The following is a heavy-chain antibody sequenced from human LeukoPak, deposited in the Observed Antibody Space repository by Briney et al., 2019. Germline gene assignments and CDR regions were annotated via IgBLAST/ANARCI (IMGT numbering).Heavy chain of an antibody. J-gene: IGHJ5*02. Sequence: ASVKVSCKASGYTFTSYYMHWVRQAPGQGLEWMGIINPSGGSTSYAQRFQGRVTMTRDMSTSTVYMELSSLRSEDTAVYYCARSRITMVRGISWFDPWGQGTLVTVSS. D-gene: IGHD3-10*01. CDR1: GYTFTSYY. CDR3: ARSRITMVRGISWFDP. V-gene: IGHV1-46*01. CDR2: INPSGGST.